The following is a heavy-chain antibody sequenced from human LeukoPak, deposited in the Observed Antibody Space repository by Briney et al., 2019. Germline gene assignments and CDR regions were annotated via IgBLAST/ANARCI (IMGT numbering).Heavy chain of an antibody. V-gene: IGHV1-2*02. CDR3: ARERYYDSSGYYRRNDY. CDR1: GYTFTGYY. J-gene: IGHJ4*02. CDR2: INPNSGGT. D-gene: IGHD3-22*01. Sequence: ASVKVSCKASGYTFTGYYMHWVRQAPGQGLEWMGWINPNSGGTNYAQKFQGRVTMTRDTSISTAYMELRSLRSDDTAVYYCARERYYDSSGYYRRNDYWGQGTLVTVSS.